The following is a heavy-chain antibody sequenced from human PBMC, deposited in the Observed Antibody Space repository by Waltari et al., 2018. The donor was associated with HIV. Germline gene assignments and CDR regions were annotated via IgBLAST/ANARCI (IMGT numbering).Heavy chain of an antibody. CDR2: ITSKNDGGST. CDR1: GFTFETMW. CDR3: TTDSWAGLTYFGELIQYLH. V-gene: IGHV3-15*01. Sequence: LVQSGAYVVKQGGSLRLSCAGSGFTFETMWFMRASRRPGGVLGWVGCITSKNDGGSTDYAAPVRGRFWILRDDAGKTTSLQMNNLKTEDTGIYYCTTDSWAGLTYFGELIQYLHWGQGALVTVSS. J-gene: IGHJ4*02. D-gene: IGHD3-16*01.